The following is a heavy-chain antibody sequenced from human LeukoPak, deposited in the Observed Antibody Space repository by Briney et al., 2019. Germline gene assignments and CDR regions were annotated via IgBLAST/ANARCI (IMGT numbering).Heavy chain of an antibody. Sequence: GGSLRLSCAASGFTFSSYAMHWVRQAPGKGLEWVAVISYDGSNKYYADSVKGRFTISRDNSKNTLYLQMNSLRAEDTAVYYCARDIAVAGARGALDIWGQGTMVTVSS. V-gene: IGHV3-30-3*01. CDR3: ARDIAVAGARGALDI. J-gene: IGHJ3*02. CDR2: ISYDGSNK. D-gene: IGHD6-19*01. CDR1: GFTFSSYA.